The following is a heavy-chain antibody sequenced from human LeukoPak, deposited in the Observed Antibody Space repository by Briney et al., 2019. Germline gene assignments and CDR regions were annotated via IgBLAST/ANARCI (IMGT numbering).Heavy chain of an antibody. Sequence: GESLQISCQGSGYSFSNYWIGWVRQMPGKGLEWMGIIFPGDSDTRYSSSFQGQVTISADKSINTAYLQWSSLKASDTAMYYCASHGGGVTSNAFAVWGQGTRVTVSS. D-gene: IGHD3-16*01. CDR3: ASHGGGVTSNAFAV. CDR2: IFPGDSDT. V-gene: IGHV5-51*01. J-gene: IGHJ3*01. CDR1: GYSFSNYW.